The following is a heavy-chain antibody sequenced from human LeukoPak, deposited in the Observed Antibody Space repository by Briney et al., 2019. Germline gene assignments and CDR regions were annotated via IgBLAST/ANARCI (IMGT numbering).Heavy chain of an antibody. D-gene: IGHD1-26*01. J-gene: IGHJ3*02. Sequence: GGSLRLSCAASGFTVSSNYMSWVRQAPGKGLEWVSIIYSGGSTFYSDSVKGRFTISRDNSKNTLYLQMNSPRAEDTAVYYCARGGSYLSAFDIWGQGTMVTVSS. CDR3: ARGGSYLSAFDI. V-gene: IGHV3-53*01. CDR1: GFTVSSNY. CDR2: IYSGGST.